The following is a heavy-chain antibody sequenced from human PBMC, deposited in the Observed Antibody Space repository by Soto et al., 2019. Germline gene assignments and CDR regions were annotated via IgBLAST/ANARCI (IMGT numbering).Heavy chain of an antibody. V-gene: IGHV3-53*02. D-gene: IGHD1-26*01. J-gene: IGHJ4*02. CDR1: GFTVSSSS. CDR3: ARVSSGVGATGCADY. Sequence: EVQLVETGGGLIQPGGSLRLSCAASGFTVSSSSMSWVRQAPGKGLAWVSVIHSDGRTYHADYVKGRFTISSDNSKNTLYLQMNSLRVEDTAVYYCARVSSGVGATGCADYWCQGTLVTVSS. CDR2: IHSDGRT.